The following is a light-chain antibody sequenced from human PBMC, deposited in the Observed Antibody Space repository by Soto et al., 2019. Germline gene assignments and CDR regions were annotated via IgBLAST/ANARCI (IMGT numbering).Light chain of an antibody. V-gene: IGKV3-15*01. CDR3: QQYNTRPPWT. Sequence: EIVMTQSPATLSVSPGERATLSCRASQSVSSNLAWYQQKPGQAPRLLIYGASTRATGIPARFSGSGSGTEFTLTISSLQSEHFAVYYGQQYNTRPPWTFGQGTKVEIK. CDR1: QSVSSN. J-gene: IGKJ1*01. CDR2: GAS.